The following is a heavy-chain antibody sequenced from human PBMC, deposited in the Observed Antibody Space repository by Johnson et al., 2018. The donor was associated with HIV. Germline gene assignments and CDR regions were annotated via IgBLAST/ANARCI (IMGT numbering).Heavy chain of an antibody. J-gene: IGHJ3*02. V-gene: IGHV3-23*01. CDR2: ISGRGGST. CDR3: AKDRSTGWYPAFDI. CDR1: GFTFSSYA. Sequence: EVLLLESGGGVVRPGGSLRLSCAASGFTFSSYAMNWVRQAPGKGLEWVSAISGRGGSTYYADSVKGRFTISIDNSKNTLYLQMNSLRAEDTALYYCAKDRSTGWYPAFDIWGQGTMVTVSS. D-gene: IGHD6-19*01.